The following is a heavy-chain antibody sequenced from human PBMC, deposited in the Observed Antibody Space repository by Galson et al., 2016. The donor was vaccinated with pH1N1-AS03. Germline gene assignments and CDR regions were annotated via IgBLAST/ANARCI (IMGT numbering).Heavy chain of an antibody. Sequence: SAKVSCKASGGTFSNYVISWVRQAPGQGLEWMGGINPAFGTTKYAQKFQGRVTITADESTRTAYMELISLTSEDTAVYYCARGPYYYYSHMDVWGQGTTVTVSS. CDR2: INPAFGTT. CDR3: ARGPYYYYSHMDV. J-gene: IGHJ6*02. CDR1: GGTFSNYV. V-gene: IGHV1-69*13.